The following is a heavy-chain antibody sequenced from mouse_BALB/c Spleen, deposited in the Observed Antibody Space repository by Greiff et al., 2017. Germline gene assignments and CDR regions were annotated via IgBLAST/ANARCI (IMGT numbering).Heavy chain of an antibody. CDR3: ARDGYRYFDV. CDR1: GFSLTSYG. CDR2: IWAGGST. V-gene: IGHV2-9*02. J-gene: IGHJ1*01. Sequence: VKLMESGPGLVAPSQSLSITCTVSGFSLTSYGVHWVRQPPGKGLEWLGVIWAGGSTNYNSALMSRLSISKDNSKSQVFLKMNSLQTDDTAMYYCARDGYRYFDVWGAGTTVTVSS.